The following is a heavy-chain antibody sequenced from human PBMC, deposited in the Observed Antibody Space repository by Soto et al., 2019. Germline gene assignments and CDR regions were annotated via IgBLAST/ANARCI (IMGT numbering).Heavy chain of an antibody. Sequence: KSARESAGGGFSGYTSSCVRKAPGQGLEWMGRVNPILSMSNYAQRFQGRVTMTADKSTSTAYMELSGLRSEDTAMYYCATSYGSGYRAFDYWGQGALVTVSS. CDR3: ATSYGSGYRAFDY. CDR2: VNPILSMS. V-gene: IGHV1-69*02. J-gene: IGHJ4*02. D-gene: IGHD3-10*01. CDR1: GGGFSGYT.